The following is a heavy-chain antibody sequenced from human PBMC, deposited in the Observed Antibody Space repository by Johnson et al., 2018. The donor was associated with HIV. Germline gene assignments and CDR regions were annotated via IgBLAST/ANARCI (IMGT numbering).Heavy chain of an antibody. J-gene: IGHJ3*02. CDR1: GFTFDDYA. Sequence: VQLVESGGGLVQPGRSLRLSCAASGFTFDDYAMHWVRQVAGKGLEWVSGISWNSGSIGYADSLKGRFTISRDNAKNSLYLQMNSLRAEDTAVYYCARVSGGNDYGDYAGAFDIWGQGTMVTVSP. CDR3: ARVSGGNDYGDYAGAFDI. CDR2: ISWNSGSI. D-gene: IGHD4-17*01. V-gene: IGHV3-9*01.